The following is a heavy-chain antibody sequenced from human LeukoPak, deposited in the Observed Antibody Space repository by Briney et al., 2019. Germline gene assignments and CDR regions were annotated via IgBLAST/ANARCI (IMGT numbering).Heavy chain of an antibody. V-gene: IGHV3-30*14. Sequence: TGRSLRLSCAASGFTFSSYAMHWVRQAPGKGLEWVAVISYDGSNKYYADSVKGRFTISRDNSKNTLYLQMNSLRAEDTAVYYCAREVNQFISNWFDPWGQGTLVTVSS. J-gene: IGHJ5*02. CDR3: AREVNQFISNWFDP. D-gene: IGHD5-24*01. CDR2: ISYDGSNK. CDR1: GFTFSSYA.